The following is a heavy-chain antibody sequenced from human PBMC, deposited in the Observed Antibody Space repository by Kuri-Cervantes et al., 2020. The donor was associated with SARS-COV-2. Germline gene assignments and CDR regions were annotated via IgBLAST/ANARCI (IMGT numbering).Heavy chain of an antibody. CDR3: AASPAVLTGYFPLSY. V-gene: IGHV1-46*01. Sequence: ASVKVSCKASGYTFTSYYMHWVRQAPGQGLEWMGIINPSGGSTSYAQKFQGRVTMTRDTSTSTVYMELSSLRSEDTAVYYCAASPAVLTGYFPLSYWGQGTLVTVSS. J-gene: IGHJ4*02. CDR1: GYTFTSYY. D-gene: IGHD3-9*01. CDR2: INPSGGST.